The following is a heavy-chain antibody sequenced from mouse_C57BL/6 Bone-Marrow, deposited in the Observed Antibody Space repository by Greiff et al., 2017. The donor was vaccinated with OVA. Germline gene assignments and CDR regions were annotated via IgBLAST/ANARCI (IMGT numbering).Heavy chain of an antibody. CDR2: IDPSDSST. CDR3: ARGLLRAMDD. V-gene: IGHV1-69*01. Sequence: QVQLQQPGAELVMPGASVKLSCKASGYTFTSYWMHWVKQRPGQGLEWIGEIDPSDSSTNYNQKFKGKSTLTVDKSSSTAYMQLSRLTSEDSAVYYCARGLLRAMDDWGQGTSVTVSS. CDR1: GYTFTSYW. J-gene: IGHJ4*01. D-gene: IGHD1-1*01.